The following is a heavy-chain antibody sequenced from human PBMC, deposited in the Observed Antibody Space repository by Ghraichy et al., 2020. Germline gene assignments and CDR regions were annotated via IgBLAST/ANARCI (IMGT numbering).Heavy chain of an antibody. CDR1: GASIRNYQ. V-gene: IGHV4-4*07. D-gene: IGHD4-17*01. CDR3: VRDKREDYVDHRFDD. Sequence: SETLSLTCSISGASIRNYQWSWIRQPAGKGLEWIGHIHTSGRTNYNPSLKSRVSMSVDMSKNQISLNLSSVTAADTAMYYCVRDKREDYVDHRFDDWGQGTLVTVSS. CDR2: IHTSGRT. J-gene: IGHJ4*02.